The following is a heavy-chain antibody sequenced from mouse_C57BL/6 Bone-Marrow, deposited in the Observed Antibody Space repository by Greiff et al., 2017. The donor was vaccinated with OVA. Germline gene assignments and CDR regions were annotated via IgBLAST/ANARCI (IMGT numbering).Heavy chain of an antibody. J-gene: IGHJ2*01. D-gene: IGHD1-1*01. CDR2: IYPCDGDT. Sequence: QVQLKEPGPELVMPGASVKISCKASGYAFSSSWMHWVKQRPGKGLEWIGGIYPCDGDTNYNGKFKGKATLTVDKSSSTAYMQLSSLTSEDSAVYFCARGYYGSSYRDYWGQGTTLTVSS. V-gene: IGHV1-82*01. CDR1: GYAFSSSW. CDR3: ARGYYGSSYRDY.